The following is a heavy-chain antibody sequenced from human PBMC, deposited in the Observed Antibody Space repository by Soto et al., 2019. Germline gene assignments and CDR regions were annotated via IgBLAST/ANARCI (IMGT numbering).Heavy chain of an antibody. V-gene: IGHV3-30*03. D-gene: IGHD3-16*01. CDR2: ISYDGSDK. CDR3: AAWGAFDI. J-gene: IGHJ3*02. Sequence: GGSVRLSCAASGFTFSTYGIHWVRQAPGTGLEWVAVISYDGSDKNYADSVKGRFTISRDNSKNAVYLEMNSLRGDDTAMYYCAAWGAFDIWGPGTMVTVSS. CDR1: GFTFSTYG.